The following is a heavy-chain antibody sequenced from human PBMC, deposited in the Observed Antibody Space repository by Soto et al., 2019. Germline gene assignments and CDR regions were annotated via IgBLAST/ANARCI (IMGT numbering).Heavy chain of an antibody. CDR2: ISAYNGNT. J-gene: IGHJ6*02. V-gene: IGHV1-18*01. CDR1: GGTFSSYG. CDR3: ARDRGIAAAGLYYYGMDV. D-gene: IGHD6-13*01. Sequence: ASVKVSCKASGGTFSSYGISWVRQAPGQGLEWMGWISAYNGNTNYAQKLQGRVTMTTDTSTSTAYMELRSLRSDDTAVYYCARDRGIAAAGLYYYGMDVWGQGTTVTVSS.